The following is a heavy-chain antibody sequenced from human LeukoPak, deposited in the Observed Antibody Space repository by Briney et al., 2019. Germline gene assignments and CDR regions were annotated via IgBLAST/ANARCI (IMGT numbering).Heavy chain of an antibody. D-gene: IGHD1-26*01. V-gene: IGHV4-61*02. Sequence: SETLSLTCAVYGGSISSDSYFWTWIRQPAGKGLEWIGRIYTTGSTNYNPSLKSRVTISVDTSKNQFSLKLSSVTAADTAVYYCARVAGARDYYYYGMDVWGQGTTVTVSS. CDR1: GGSISSDSYF. CDR2: IYTTGST. J-gene: IGHJ6*02. CDR3: ARVAGARDYYYYGMDV.